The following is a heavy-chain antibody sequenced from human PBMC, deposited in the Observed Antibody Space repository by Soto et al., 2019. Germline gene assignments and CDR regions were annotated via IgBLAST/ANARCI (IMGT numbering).Heavy chain of an antibody. V-gene: IGHV1-8*01. CDR2: MNPNSGNT. J-gene: IGHJ5*02. Sequence: GASVKVSCKASGYTFTSYDINWVRQATGQGLEWMGWMNPNSGNTGYAQKFQGRVTMTRNTSISTAYMELSSLRAEDTAVYYCARGDQNIVIMVYASNWFDPWGQVTLVTVSS. D-gene: IGHD2-8*01. CDR3: ARGDQNIVIMVYASNWFDP. CDR1: GYTFTSYD.